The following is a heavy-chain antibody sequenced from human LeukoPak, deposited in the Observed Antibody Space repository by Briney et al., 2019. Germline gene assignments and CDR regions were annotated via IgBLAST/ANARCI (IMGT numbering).Heavy chain of an antibody. CDR1: GFTFSSYS. J-gene: IGHJ4*02. V-gene: IGHV3-21*01. D-gene: IGHD3-3*01. CDR2: ISSSSSYI. Sequence: PGGSLRLSCAASGFTFSSYSMNWVRQAPGKGLGWVSSISSSSSYIYYADSVKGRFTISRDNAKNSLYLQMNSLRAEDTAVYYCARVGRITIFGVVIPNDYWGQGTLVTVSS. CDR3: ARVGRITIFGVVIPNDY.